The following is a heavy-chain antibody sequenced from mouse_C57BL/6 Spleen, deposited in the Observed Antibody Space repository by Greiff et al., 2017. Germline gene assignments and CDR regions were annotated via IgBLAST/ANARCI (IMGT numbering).Heavy chain of an antibody. CDR3: TRGGRDYFDY. D-gene: IGHD3-3*01. Sequence: EVKVEESGEGLVKPGGSLKLSCAASGFTFSSYAMSWVRQTPEKRLEWVAYISSGGDYIYYADTVKGRFTISRDNARNTLYLQMSSLKSEDTAMYYCTRGGRDYFDYWGQGTTLTVSS. CDR1: GFTFSSYA. V-gene: IGHV5-9-1*02. CDR2: ISSGGDYI. J-gene: IGHJ2*01.